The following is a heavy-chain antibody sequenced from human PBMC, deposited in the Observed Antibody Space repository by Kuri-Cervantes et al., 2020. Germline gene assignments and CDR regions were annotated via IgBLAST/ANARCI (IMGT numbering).Heavy chain of an antibody. CDR3: AKSFDF. CDR2: ISYDGSNK. Sequence: GGSLRLSCAASGFTFSSYAMHWVRQAPGKGLEWVAVISYDGSNKYYADSVKGRFTISRDNSKNTLYLQMNSLRAEDTAVYYCAKSFDFWGQGTMVTVSS. CDR1: GFTFSSYA. V-gene: IGHV3-30*14. J-gene: IGHJ3*01.